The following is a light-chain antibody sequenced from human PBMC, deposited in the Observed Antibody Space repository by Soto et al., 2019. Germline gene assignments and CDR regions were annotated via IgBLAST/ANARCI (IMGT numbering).Light chain of an antibody. CDR1: SGYSNYK. CDR2: VGTGGIVG. Sequence: QLVLTQPPSASASLGASVTLTCTPSSGYSNYKVDWYQQRPGKGPRFVMRVGTGGIVGSKGDGIPDRFSVLGSGLNRYLTIKNIQEEDESDYHCGADHGSETNVVWIFGGGTQLTVL. CDR3: GADHGSETNVVWI. J-gene: IGLJ2*01. V-gene: IGLV9-49*01.